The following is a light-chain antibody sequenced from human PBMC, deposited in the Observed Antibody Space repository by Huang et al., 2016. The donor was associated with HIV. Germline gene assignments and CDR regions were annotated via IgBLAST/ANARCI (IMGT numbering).Light chain of an antibody. CDR3: QHFNNYPYS. Sequence: AIQLTQSPSSLSASVGDRVTMTCRASQGISSALAWYQQKPGKAPKLLIYDASRLESGVPSRFSGSGSGTSFILTVSSLQPEDFATYFCQHFNNYPYSFGQGTKLEI. CDR2: DAS. J-gene: IGKJ2*03. V-gene: IGKV1D-13*01. CDR1: QGISSA.